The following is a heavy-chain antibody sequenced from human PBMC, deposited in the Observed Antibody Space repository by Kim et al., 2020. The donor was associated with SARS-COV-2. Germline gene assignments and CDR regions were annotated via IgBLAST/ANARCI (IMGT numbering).Heavy chain of an antibody. CDR3: AMWESYIVATMIDH. V-gene: IGHV3-48*03. D-gene: IGHD5-12*01. CDR2: ISSDGETI. Sequence: GGSLRLSCAAHGFTFSSYDMNWVRQAPGKGLEWVSSISSDGETIHYADSVKGRFTASRDNVKDSLHLQMNNVRVEDTGVYYCAMWESYIVATMIDHWGQGTHVTVSS. J-gene: IGHJ4*02. CDR1: GFTFSSYD.